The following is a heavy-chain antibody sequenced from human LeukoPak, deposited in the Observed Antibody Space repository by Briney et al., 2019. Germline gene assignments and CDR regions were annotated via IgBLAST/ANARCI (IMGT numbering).Heavy chain of an antibody. CDR2: INPRDDTT. Sequence: ASVKVSCKPSGYTFISYYIHWVRQAPGQGLEWVGIINPRDDTTSYAQRFQGRVTVTRDTTTTTVYMERSSLRSEDTAVYYCTRVHGYRTSGEYFQHWGQGTLVTVSS. D-gene: IGHD5-24*01. V-gene: IGHV1-46*03. CDR1: GYTFISYY. J-gene: IGHJ1*01. CDR3: TRVHGYRTSGEYFQH.